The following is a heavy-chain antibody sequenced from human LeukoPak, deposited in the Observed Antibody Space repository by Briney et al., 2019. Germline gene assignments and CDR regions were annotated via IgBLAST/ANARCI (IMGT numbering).Heavy chain of an antibody. CDR3: VKEPRPDITVAHPVEN. CDR2: IISRGDST. V-gene: IGHV3-23*01. Sequence: GGSLILSCAASGFIFSNYAMSWVRQVPGRGLEWVSTIISRGDSTYHADSVKGRFTISRDNSKNSLYRQMNTVRAEDKAVYYCVKEPRPDITVAHPVENWGQGTLVTVSS. J-gene: IGHJ4*02. D-gene: IGHD4-23*01. CDR1: GFIFSNYA.